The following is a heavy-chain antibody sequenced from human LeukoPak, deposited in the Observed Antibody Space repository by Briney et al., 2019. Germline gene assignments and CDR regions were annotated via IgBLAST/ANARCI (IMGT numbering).Heavy chain of an antibody. CDR2: ISSSSSYI. V-gene: IGHV3-21*01. CDR3: ARDPTPRYCSGGSCYTHYGMDV. J-gene: IGHJ6*02. Sequence: GGSLRLSCAASGFTFSSYTVNWVRQAPGKGLEWVSSISSSSSYIYYAGSVKGRLTISRDNAKNSLYLQMNSLRAEDTAVYYCARDPTPRYCSGGSCYTHYGMDVWGQGTTVTVSS. CDR1: GFTFSSYT. D-gene: IGHD2-15*01.